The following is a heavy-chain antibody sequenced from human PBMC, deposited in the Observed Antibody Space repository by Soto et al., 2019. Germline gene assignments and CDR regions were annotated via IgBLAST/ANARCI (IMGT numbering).Heavy chain of an antibody. V-gene: IGHV3-66*01. CDR2: IYSGGST. D-gene: IGHD4-17*01. J-gene: IGHJ4*02. CDR1: GFTVSSNY. CDR3: AREPPVNYGGNSEGRSNYYFDY. Sequence: SLRLSCAASGFTVSSNYMSWVRQAPGKGLEWVSVIYSGGSTYYADSVKGRFTISRDNSKSTLYLQMNSLRAEDTAVYYCAREPPVNYGGNSEGRSNYYFDYWGQGTLVTVSS.